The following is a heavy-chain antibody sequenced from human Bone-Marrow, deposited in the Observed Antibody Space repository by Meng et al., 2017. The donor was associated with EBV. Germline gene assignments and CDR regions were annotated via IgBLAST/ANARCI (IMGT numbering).Heavy chain of an antibody. V-gene: IGHV3-30*18. Sequence: QVQLVESXXGVVQPGRSLRLSCAASGFTFSSYGMHWVRQAPGKGLEWVAVISYDGSNKYYADSVKGRFTISRDNSKNTLYLQMNSLRAEDTAVYYCAKDLTYSYDSSGYPIPWGQGTLVTVSS. J-gene: IGHJ5*02. CDR1: GFTFSSYG. CDR3: AKDLTYSYDSSGYPIP. D-gene: IGHD3-22*01. CDR2: ISYDGSNK.